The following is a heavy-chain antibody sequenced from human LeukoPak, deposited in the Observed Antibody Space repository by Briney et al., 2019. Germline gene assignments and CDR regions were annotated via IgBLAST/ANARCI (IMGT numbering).Heavy chain of an antibody. D-gene: IGHD6-19*01. V-gene: IGHV3-48*01. J-gene: IGHJ4*02. CDR1: GFTFSDYS. Sequence: GGSLRLSCAASGFTFSDYSMNWVRRAPGKGLECISYITGDRKTTWYADSVKGRFTISRDNAKNSLYLQMNSLRAEDTAIYYCAKALSGWHFFDYWGQGTLVTVSS. CDR3: AKALSGWHFFDY. CDR2: ITGDRKTT.